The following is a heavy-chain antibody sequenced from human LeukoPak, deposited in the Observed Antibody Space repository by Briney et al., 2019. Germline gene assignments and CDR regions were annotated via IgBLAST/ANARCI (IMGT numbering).Heavy chain of an antibody. CDR3: AALSRDDAFDI. CDR1: GYTFTGYY. J-gene: IGHJ3*02. CDR2: INPYSGGT. Sequence: ASMKVSCKASGYTFTGYYIHWVRQAPGQGLEWMGWINPYSGGTNYTQKFQGRVTMTRDTSISTAYMELSRLTSDDTAVYYCAALSRDDAFDIWGQGTMVTVSS. V-gene: IGHV1-2*02.